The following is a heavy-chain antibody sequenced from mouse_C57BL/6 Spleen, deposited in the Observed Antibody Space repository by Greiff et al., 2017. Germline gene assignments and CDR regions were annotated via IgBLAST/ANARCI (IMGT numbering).Heavy chain of an antibody. CDR1: GYTFTDYY. J-gene: IGHJ1*03. V-gene: IGHV1-26*01. CDR2: INPNNGGT. CDR3: ARENYGVGYCDV. D-gene: IGHD2-4*01. Sequence: EVQLQQSGPELVKPGASVKISCKASGYTFTDYYMNWVEPSPGKSLEWIGDINPNNGGTSYNQKFKGKATLTVDKSSSTAYMKLRSLTSEDCAVYYGARENYGVGYCDVWGTGTTVTVSS.